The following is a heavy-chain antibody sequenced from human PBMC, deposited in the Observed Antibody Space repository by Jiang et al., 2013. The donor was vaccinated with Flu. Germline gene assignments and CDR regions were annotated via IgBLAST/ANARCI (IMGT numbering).Heavy chain of an antibody. CDR1: GYTFASYT. D-gene: IGHD6-19*01. V-gene: IGHV1-3*01. CDR2: INAGNGDT. CDR3: AREHSIAEAGSVYYYFYGMDV. J-gene: IGHJ6*02. Sequence: SGAEVKKPGASVKVSCKASGYTFASYTLHWVRQAPGQRLEWMGWINAGNGDTKYSQRFQGRVTVTRDTSASTAYMELSSLRSEDTAMYYCAREHSIAEAGSVYYYFYGMDVWGQGTTVNVSS.